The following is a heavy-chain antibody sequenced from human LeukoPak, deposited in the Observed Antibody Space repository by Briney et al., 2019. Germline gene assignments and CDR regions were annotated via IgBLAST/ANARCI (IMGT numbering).Heavy chain of an antibody. CDR1: GYTFTGYY. CDR2: ISAYNGNT. CDR3: ARDEQQNWFDP. V-gene: IGHV1-18*04. J-gene: IGHJ5*02. Sequence: GASVKASCKASGYTFTGYYMHWVRQAPGQGLEWMGWISAYNGNTNYAQKLQGRVTMTTDTSTSTAYMELRSLRSDDTAVYYCARDEQQNWFDPWGQGTLVTVSS. D-gene: IGHD6-13*01.